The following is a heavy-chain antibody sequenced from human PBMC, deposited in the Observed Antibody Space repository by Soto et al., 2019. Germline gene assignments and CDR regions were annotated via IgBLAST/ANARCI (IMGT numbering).Heavy chain of an antibody. CDR1: GYTFNTFG. CDR2: IYVYNGNT. V-gene: IGHV1-18*01. D-gene: IGHD5-18*01. Sequence: QVQLVQSGVEVKKPGASVRVSCTSSGYTFNTFGISWVRQSPGQGLEWMGWIYVYNGNTDYAQKFQGRVTMTTDTSTSTAYMELRSLRSDDTATYFCTRAIAAGYGHTALDYWGQGTLVTVSS. CDR3: TRAIAAGYGHTALDY. J-gene: IGHJ4*02.